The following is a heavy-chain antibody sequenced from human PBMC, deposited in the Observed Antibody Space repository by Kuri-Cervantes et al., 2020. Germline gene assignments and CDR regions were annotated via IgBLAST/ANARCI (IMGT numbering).Heavy chain of an antibody. V-gene: IGHV4-39*02. J-gene: IGHJ5*02. CDR3: ARRALISAGIKWGWYDP. CDR2: FYFSGKT. CDR1: GGSISSRSYY. D-gene: IGHD6-6*01. Sequence: ESLKISCTVSGGSISSRSYYWGWIRQTPGKGLEWIGSFYFSGKTDYNPSLKSRVTISIDTSKNRFSLKMNSVTPADTAVYYCARRALISAGIKWGWYDPWGQGIPVTVSS.